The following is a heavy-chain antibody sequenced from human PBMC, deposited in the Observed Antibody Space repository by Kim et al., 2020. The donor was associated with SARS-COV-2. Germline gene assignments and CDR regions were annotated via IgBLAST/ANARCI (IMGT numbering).Heavy chain of an antibody. Sequence: LKVRVTISVDTSKNQFSLKLGSVPAADTAVYYCARGGNVLRFLDQHWFDPWGQGTLVTVSS. CDR3: ARGGNVLRFLDQHWFDP. V-gene: IGHV4-59*09. D-gene: IGHD3-3*01. J-gene: IGHJ5*02.